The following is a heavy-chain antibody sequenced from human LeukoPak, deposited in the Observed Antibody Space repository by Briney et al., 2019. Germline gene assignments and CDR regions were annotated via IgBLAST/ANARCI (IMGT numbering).Heavy chain of an antibody. V-gene: IGHV3-21*01. Sequence: PGGSLRLSCAASGFTFRSYTMNWVRQAPGKGLEWVSSITVTSTYIYYADSLKGRFTVSRDDAKDSLYLQMHSLRAEDTAVYFCARDGSYYGGYYFDYWGQGTLVTVSS. CDR1: GFTFRSYT. J-gene: IGHJ4*02. CDR3: ARDGSYYGGYYFDY. D-gene: IGHD1-26*01. CDR2: ITVTSTYI.